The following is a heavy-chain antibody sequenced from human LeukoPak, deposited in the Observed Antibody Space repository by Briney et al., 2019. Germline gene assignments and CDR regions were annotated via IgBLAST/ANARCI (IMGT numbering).Heavy chain of an antibody. CDR2: FDPEDGET. J-gene: IGHJ4*02. D-gene: IGHD3-10*01. CDR1: GYTLTELS. Sequence: GASVKVSCQVSGYTLTELSMHWVRQAPGKGLEWMGGFDPEDGETIYAQKFQGRVTMTEDTSTDTAYMELSSLRSEDTAVYYCATVSGFAAMVRGAHADYWGQGTLVTVSS. V-gene: IGHV1-24*01. CDR3: ATVSGFAAMVRGAHADY.